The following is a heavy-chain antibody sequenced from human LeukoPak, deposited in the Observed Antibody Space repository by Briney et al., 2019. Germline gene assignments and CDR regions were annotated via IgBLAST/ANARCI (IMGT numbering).Heavy chain of an antibody. CDR1: GFTFSSYA. D-gene: IGHD6-19*01. Sequence: TGGSLRLSCAASGFTFSSYAIHWVRQAPGKGLEWVAVISYDGSNKYYADSVKGRFAISRDNSKNTLYLQMNSLRAEDTAVYYCARRIAVADPYAEYFQHWGQGTLVTVSS. J-gene: IGHJ1*01. CDR2: ISYDGSNK. V-gene: IGHV3-30*09. CDR3: ARRIAVADPYAEYFQH.